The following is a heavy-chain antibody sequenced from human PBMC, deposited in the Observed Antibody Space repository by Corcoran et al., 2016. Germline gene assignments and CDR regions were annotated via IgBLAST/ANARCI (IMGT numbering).Heavy chain of an antibody. J-gene: IGHJ4*02. Sequence: QVQLVQSGAEVKKPGASVKVSCKASGYTFTGYHMQWVRQAPGQGPEWMGWINPNNGGTYYAQKFQGRVTMTRDTSINTAYMELSRLTSDDTAVYYCARDDTTGTTRVYYWGQGTLVTVSS. CDR1: GYTFTGYH. D-gene: IGHD1-1*01. V-gene: IGHV1-2*02. CDR2: INPNNGGT. CDR3: ARDDTTGTTRVYY.